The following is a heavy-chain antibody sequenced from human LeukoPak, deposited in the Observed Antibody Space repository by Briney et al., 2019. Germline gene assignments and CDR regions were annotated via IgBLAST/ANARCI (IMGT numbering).Heavy chain of an antibody. V-gene: IGHV1-69*06. D-gene: IGHD3-22*01. CDR1: GGTFSSYA. Sequence: SVKVSCKASGGTFSSYAISWVRQAPGQGLEWMGGIIPIFGTANYAQKFQVRVTITADKSTSTAYMELSSLSSEDPAVYYCARAYYDIGRAFDIWGQGTMVTVSS. CDR3: ARAYYDIGRAFDI. J-gene: IGHJ3*02. CDR2: IIPIFGTA.